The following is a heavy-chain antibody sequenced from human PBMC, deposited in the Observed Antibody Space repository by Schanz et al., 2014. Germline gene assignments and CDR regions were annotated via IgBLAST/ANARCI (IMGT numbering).Heavy chain of an antibody. J-gene: IGHJ5*02. CDR1: GGSISSSSHF. CDR3: ARDRGYDFSFDP. Sequence: QLQLQESGPGLVKPSETLSLTCTVSGGSISSSSHFWGWIRQPPGKGLEWIGSIYYSGSTYYNPSLKMRLPISADTSKNQISLKLSSVTAPDTAVYYCARDRGYDFSFDPWGQGTLVTVSS. D-gene: IGHD3-3*01. V-gene: IGHV4-39*02. CDR2: IYYSGST.